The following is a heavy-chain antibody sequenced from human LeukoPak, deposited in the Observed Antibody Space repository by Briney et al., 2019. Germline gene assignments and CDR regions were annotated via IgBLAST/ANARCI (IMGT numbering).Heavy chain of an antibody. CDR3: ARGGEQQLDDAFDI. Sequence: ASVKVSCKASGYTFTSYDINWVRQATGQGLEWMGWMNPNSGNTGYAQKFQGRVTMTRNTSISTAYMELSSLRSEDTAVYYCARGGEQQLDDAFDIWGQGTMVTVPS. CDR2: MNPNSGNT. D-gene: IGHD6-13*01. CDR1: GYTFTSYD. J-gene: IGHJ3*02. V-gene: IGHV1-8*01.